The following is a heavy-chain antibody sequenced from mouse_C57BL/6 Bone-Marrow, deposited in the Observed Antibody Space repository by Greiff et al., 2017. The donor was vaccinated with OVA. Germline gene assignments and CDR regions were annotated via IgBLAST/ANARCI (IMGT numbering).Heavy chain of an antibody. J-gene: IGHJ1*03. CDR1: GYTFTSYW. V-gene: IGHV1-64*01. D-gene: IGHD3-2*02. Sequence: VKLQQPGAELVKPGASVKLSCKASGYTFTSYWMHWVKQRPGQGLEWIGMIHPNSGSTTYNEKFKSQATLTVDKSASTAYMKLSSLTSEDSAVYYCASGQGLHWYFDVWGTGTTVTVSS. CDR2: IHPNSGST. CDR3: ASGQGLHWYFDV.